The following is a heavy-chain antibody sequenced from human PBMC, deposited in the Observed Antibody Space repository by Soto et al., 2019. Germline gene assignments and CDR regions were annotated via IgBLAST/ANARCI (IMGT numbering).Heavy chain of an antibody. CDR2: IKSKTDSGTT. Sequence: ESGGGLVKPGGSLRLSCAASGFTFSNAWMNWVRQAPGKGLEWVGRIKSKTDSGTTDYAAPVKGRFTISRDDSKNTLYLQMNSLKTEDTAVYYCTTDQGEQQYPYYYYYGMDVWGQGTTVTVSS. CDR3: TTDQGEQQYPYYYYYGMDV. J-gene: IGHJ6*02. D-gene: IGHD6-13*01. CDR1: GFTFSNAW. V-gene: IGHV3-15*07.